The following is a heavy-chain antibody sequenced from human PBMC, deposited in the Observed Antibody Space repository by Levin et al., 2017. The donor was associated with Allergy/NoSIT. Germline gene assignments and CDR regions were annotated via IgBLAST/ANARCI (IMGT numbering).Heavy chain of an antibody. V-gene: IGHV4-39*01. CDR1: GDSRSTNSYY. CDR2: IHSSGKT. D-gene: IGHD4-17*01. J-gene: IGHJ6*03. Sequence: SETLSLTCNVSGDSRSTNSYYWGWIRQPPGKGLEWIGSIHSSGKTDYSSSLKSRVTIWVDTSKNQFSLKLTSVTAADTGVYFCAGDPRKEYYQYMAVWGKGTTVTV. CDR3: AGDPRKEYYQYMAV.